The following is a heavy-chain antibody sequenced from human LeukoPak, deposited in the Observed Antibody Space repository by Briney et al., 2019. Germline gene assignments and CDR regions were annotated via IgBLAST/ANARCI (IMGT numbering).Heavy chain of an antibody. CDR3: ARGAIVATTFDY. CDR1: GGSFSGYY. D-gene: IGHD5-12*01. CDR2: INHSGST. Sequence: SETLSLTCAVYGGSFSGYYWSWIRQPPGKGLEWIGEINHSGSTNYNPSLKSRVTISADTSKNQFSLKLSSVTAADTAVYYCARGAIVATTFDYWGQRTLVTVSS. V-gene: IGHV4-34*01. J-gene: IGHJ4*02.